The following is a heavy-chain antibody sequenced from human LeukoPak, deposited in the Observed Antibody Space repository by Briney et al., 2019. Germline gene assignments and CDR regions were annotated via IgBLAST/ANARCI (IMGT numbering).Heavy chain of an antibody. J-gene: IGHJ4*02. V-gene: IGHV3-33*01. CDR1: GFTFSSYG. CDR3: ASGTTMVQGVIFAY. CDR2: IRYDGSDK. Sequence: PGGSLRLSCAASGFTFSSYGMHWVRQAPGKGLEWVAVIRYDGSDKFYADSVKGRFTVSRDNSKNTLYLQMHSLRAEDTAVYYCASGTTMVQGVIFAYWGQGTLVTVSS. D-gene: IGHD3-10*01.